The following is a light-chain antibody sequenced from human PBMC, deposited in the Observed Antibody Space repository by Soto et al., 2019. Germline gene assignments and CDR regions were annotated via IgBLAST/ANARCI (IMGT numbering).Light chain of an antibody. CDR2: EVS. V-gene: IGLV2-14*01. J-gene: IGLJ2*01. CDR1: SSDVGGYNY. CDR3: SSYTSSSILV. Sequence: QSALTQPASVSGSPGQAITISCTGTSSDVGGYNYVSWYQQYPGKAPKLMIYEVSNRPSGVSNRFSGSKSGNTASLTISGLQAEDEADYYCSSYTSSSILVFGGGTKLTVL.